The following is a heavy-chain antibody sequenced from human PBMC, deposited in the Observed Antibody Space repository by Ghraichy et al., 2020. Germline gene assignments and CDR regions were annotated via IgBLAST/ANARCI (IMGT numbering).Heavy chain of an antibody. CDR2: ISAYNGNT. Sequence: ASVKVSYKASGYTFTSYGISWVRQAPGQGLEWMGWISAYNGNTNYAQKLQGRVTMTTDTSTSTAYMELRSLRSDDTAVYYCARESLSGSYSPIWGQGTMVTVSS. D-gene: IGHD1-26*01. CDR1: GYTFTSYG. CDR3: ARESLSGSYSPI. V-gene: IGHV1-18*01. J-gene: IGHJ3*02.